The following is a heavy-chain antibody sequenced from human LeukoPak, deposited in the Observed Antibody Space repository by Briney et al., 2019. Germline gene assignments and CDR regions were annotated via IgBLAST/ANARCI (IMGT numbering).Heavy chain of an antibody. CDR1: GGSISRGDYY. CDR3: ARGKTMIIGPYFFDY. J-gene: IGHJ4*02. Sequence: SQTLSLTCTVSGGSISRGDYYWSWIRQPPGKGLECIGYIYYSGSTYYNPSLKSRVTISVDTSKNQFSLKLSSVTAADTAVYYCARGKTMIIGPYFFDYWGQGILVTVSS. CDR2: IYYSGST. V-gene: IGHV4-30-4*08. D-gene: IGHD3-22*01.